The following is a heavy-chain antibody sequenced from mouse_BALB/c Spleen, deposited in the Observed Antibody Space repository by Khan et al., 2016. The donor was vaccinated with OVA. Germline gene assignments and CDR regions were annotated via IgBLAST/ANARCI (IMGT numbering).Heavy chain of an antibody. V-gene: IGHV1-77*01. J-gene: IGHJ3*01. Sequence: QVQLQQSGAELARPEASVKLSCKASGYSFTDYYINWVKQRTGQGLEWIGEISPGSGDTYYNEKFKGKATLTADKSSSTAYMQRSSLTSEASAVYFCARRNYFGYTFAYWGQGTLVTVSA. D-gene: IGHD1-2*01. CDR1: GYSFTDYY. CDR3: ARRNYFGYTFAY. CDR2: ISPGSGDT.